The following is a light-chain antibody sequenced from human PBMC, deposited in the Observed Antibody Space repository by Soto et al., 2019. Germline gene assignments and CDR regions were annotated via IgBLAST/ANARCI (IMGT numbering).Light chain of an antibody. V-gene: IGKV1-5*01. CDR3: QQYNSYSPET. CDR2: DAS. Sequence: DIQMTQSPSTLSASVGDRVTITCRASQSISSWLAWYQQKPGKAPKLLIYDASSLESGVPSRFSGSGSGTEFPLTFSRLQPDDFATYYCQQYNSYSPETFGQGTKVEIK. J-gene: IGKJ1*01. CDR1: QSISSW.